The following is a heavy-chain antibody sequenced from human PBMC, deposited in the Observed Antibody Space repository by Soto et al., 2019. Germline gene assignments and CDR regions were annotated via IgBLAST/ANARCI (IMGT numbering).Heavy chain of an antibody. D-gene: IGHD2-2*01. CDR2: IIPIFGTA. CDR3: ACYRGAYYYYGMAV. V-gene: IGHV1-69*13. Sequence: SAKVSCKASGGTFSSYAISWVRQSPGQGLEWMGGIIPIFGTANYAQKFQGRVTITADESTSTAYMELSSLRAEDTAVYYCACYRGAYYYYGMAVWGKGTTVTVSS. CDR1: GGTFSSYA. J-gene: IGHJ6*04.